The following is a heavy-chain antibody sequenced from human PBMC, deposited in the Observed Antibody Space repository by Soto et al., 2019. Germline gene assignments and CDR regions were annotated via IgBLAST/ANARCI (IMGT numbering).Heavy chain of an antibody. D-gene: IGHD3-22*01. CDR2: IYSDGTT. Sequence: VQLVESGGGLVQPGGSLRLSCAASGFSVSRDYMSWVRQAPGKGLEWVSVIYSDGTTYYADSVKGRFTISRDNFKNTLYLQMNSLRAEDTAVYYCARDSCDNSCYWALDIWGQGTLVTVSS. J-gene: IGHJ3*02. V-gene: IGHV3-66*01. CDR1: GFSVSRDY. CDR3: ARDSCDNSCYWALDI.